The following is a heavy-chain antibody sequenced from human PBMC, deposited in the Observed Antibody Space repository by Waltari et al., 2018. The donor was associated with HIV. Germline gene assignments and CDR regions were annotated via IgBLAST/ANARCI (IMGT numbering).Heavy chain of an antibody. CDR3: ARGGLGVFDY. Sequence: EVQLVESGGGLVQPGGALRLSCAASGFTFSTYWMSWVRQAPGKGLEWVASRIQHGSEKYYVDSVKGRFTISRDNAKNSLYLQMNSLRAEDTAVYYCARGGLGVFDYWGQGTLVTVSS. D-gene: IGHD3-16*01. J-gene: IGHJ4*02. CDR1: GFTFSTYW. CDR2: RIQHGSEK. V-gene: IGHV3-7*01.